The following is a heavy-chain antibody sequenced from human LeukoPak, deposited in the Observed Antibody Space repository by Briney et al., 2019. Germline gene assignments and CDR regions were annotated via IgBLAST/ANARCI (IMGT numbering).Heavy chain of an antibody. CDR3: ARDRYDYIWGSSPDY. CDR1: GFTFSSYS. CDR2: ISSSSSTI. D-gene: IGHD3-16*01. J-gene: IGHJ4*02. V-gene: IGHV3-48*01. Sequence: PGGSLRLSCAASGFTFSSYSMNWVRQAPGKGLEWVSYISSSSSTIYYADSVKGRFTISRDNAKNSLYLQMNSLRAEDTAVYYCARDRYDYIWGSSPDYWGQGTLVTVSS.